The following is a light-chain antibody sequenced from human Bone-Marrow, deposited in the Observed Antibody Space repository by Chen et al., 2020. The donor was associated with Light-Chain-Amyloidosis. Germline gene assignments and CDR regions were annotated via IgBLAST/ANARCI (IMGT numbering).Light chain of an antibody. CDR3: LSYTSTSAYV. J-gene: IGLJ1*01. Sequence: QSALTQPASVSGSPGQAITISCTGTSSDVGDYDHVSWYQQHPGKAPKLMILDVINRPSGVANRFSGSKSGNTASLTSSWLQAEGEADYYCLSYTSTSAYVFGTGTKVTVL. V-gene: IGLV2-14*01. CDR2: DVI. CDR1: SSDVGDYDH.